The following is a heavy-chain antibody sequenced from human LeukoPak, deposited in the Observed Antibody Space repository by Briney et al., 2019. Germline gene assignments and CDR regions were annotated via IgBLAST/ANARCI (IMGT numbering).Heavy chain of an antibody. CDR3: ARDGSTWYYFYY. CDR1: GYTFTGYY. V-gene: IGHV1-2*02. Sequence: ASLKVSCKASGYTFTGYYMHWGRHAQGQGHEWMGWMNPNYSGTNYAQKFQGGVTMTRDTSITTAYMELSRLRSDDTAVYYCARDGSTWYYFYYWGQRTLVTVAS. D-gene: IGHD6-13*01. CDR2: MNPNYSGT. J-gene: IGHJ4*02.